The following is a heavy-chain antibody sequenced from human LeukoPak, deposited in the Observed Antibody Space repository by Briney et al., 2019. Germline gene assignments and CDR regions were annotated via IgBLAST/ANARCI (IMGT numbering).Heavy chain of an antibody. D-gene: IGHD2-8*02. J-gene: IGHJ6*03. Sequence: SETLSLTCTVSGASISRSTYYWVWIRQPPGKGLEWIGNIYYSGSTHYNPSLKSRVNISVDTSKNQFSLNLSSVTAADTAVYYCARANYWYYYMDVWGQGTTVTVSS. CDR1: GASISRSTYY. V-gene: IGHV4-39*07. CDR3: ARANYWYYYMDV. CDR2: IYYSGST.